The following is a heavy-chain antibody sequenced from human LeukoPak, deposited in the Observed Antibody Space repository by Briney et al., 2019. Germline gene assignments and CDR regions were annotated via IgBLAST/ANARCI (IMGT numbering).Heavy chain of an antibody. CDR2: INPKSGAT. Sequence: GASVKVSCKASGYAFTGYYMHWVRQAPGAGLEWMGWINPKSGATYYEQKFQGWVTMTRDTSISTAYLHLSRLTSDDTAIYYCARVVYSFGYCDATTCPNWFDPWGQGSLVIVSS. D-gene: IGHD2/OR15-2a*01. CDR3: ARVVYSFGYCDATTCPNWFDP. J-gene: IGHJ5*02. CDR1: GYAFTGYY. V-gene: IGHV1-2*04.